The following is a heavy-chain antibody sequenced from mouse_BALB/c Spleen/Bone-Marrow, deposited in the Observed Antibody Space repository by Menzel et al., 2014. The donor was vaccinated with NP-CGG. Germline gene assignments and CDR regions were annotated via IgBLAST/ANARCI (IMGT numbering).Heavy chain of an antibody. CDR3: ARVNQWYFDV. CDR2: IDPASGGT. Sequence: VQLQQSGAELVKPGASVKMSCTASGYNIKDTYIHWMMQRPEQGLAWIGRIDPASGGTKYDSKFQGKATITADTSSNTAYLHVTSLTSEDTAVYYCARVNQWYFDVWGPGTPVTVSS. CDR1: GYNIKDTY. J-gene: IGHJ1*01. D-gene: IGHD2-2*01. V-gene: IGHV14-3*02.